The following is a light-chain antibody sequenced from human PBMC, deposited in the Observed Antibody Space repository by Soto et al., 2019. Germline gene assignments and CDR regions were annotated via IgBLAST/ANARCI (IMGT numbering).Light chain of an antibody. CDR2: DTS. J-gene: IGKJ5*01. Sequence: EFVLTQSLGTLSLAPGERATLSCRAIQSLTNSFMAWYQQKPGQAPRLLIYDTSSRASGIPDRFSGSGSGTDFTLTISSLEPEDFAVYYCQQRSNWPPITFGQGTRLEIK. V-gene: IGKV3D-20*02. CDR3: QQRSNWPPIT. CDR1: QSLTNSF.